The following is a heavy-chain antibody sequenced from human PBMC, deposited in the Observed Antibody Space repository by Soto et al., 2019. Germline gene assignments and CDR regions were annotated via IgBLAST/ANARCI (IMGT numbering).Heavy chain of an antibody. D-gene: IGHD2-15*01. CDR3: AKVGGGWGTFDD. CDR2: ISGDGRFT. Sequence: EVQLVESGGGLVQPGGSLRLSCGASGFTFSNYWMHWVRQAPGEGLVWVSRISGDGRFTRFADSVKGRFTISRDNANNTLHLQMDSLRVEGTAVYDGAKVGGGWGTFDDWGQVALVTVSS. V-gene: IGHV3-74*01. J-gene: IGHJ4*02. CDR1: GFTFSNYW.